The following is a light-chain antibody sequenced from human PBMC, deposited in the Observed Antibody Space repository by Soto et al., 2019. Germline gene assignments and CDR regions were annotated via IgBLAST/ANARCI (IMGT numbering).Light chain of an antibody. J-gene: IGLJ2*01. CDR2: SNN. CDR3: AAWDDSLNGPV. CDR1: ISNIGSNT. V-gene: IGLV1-44*01. Sequence: QSVLTQPPSASATPGQSVTISCSGSISNIGSNTVNWYQQLPGTAPKLLIYSNNQRPSGVPDRFSGSTSGTSASLAISGLQSEDEADYYCAAWDDSLNGPVFGGGTKLTVL.